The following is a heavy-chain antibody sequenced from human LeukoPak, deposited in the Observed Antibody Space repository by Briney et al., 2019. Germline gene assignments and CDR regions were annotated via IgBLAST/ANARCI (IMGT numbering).Heavy chain of an antibody. CDR2: IYYSGST. V-gene: IGHV4-59*01. CDR1: GGSISSYY. Sequence: NSSETLSLTCTVSGGSISSYYWSWIRQPPGKGLEWIGYIYYSGSTNYNPSLKSRVTISVDTSKNQFSLKLSSVTAADTAVYYCASHARDSAGDYWGQGTLVTVSS. J-gene: IGHJ4*02. CDR3: ASHARDSAGDY. D-gene: IGHD5-18*01.